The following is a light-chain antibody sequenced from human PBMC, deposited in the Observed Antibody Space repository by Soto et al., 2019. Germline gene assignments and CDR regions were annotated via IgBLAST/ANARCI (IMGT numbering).Light chain of an antibody. CDR3: VSYASSNNLV. CDR2: DVS. J-gene: IGLJ2*01. V-gene: IGLV2-8*01. Sequence: QSVLAQPPSASGSPGQSVTITCTGTNSDVGTYNYVSWYQHHPGKAPKFMIYDVSKRPLGVPDRFSGSKSGNTASLTVSGLQAEDEADYYCVSYASSNNLVFGGGTKLTVL. CDR1: NSDVGTYNY.